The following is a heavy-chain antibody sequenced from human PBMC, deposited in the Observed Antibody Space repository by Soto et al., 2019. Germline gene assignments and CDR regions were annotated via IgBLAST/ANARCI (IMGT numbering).Heavy chain of an antibody. CDR2: IYFSGST. D-gene: IGHD3-16*01. CDR3: ARVGGVAASTFAY. J-gene: IGHJ4*02. V-gene: IGHV4-59*01. CDR1: GGSISSDY. Sequence: SETLSLTCTFSGGSISSDYWSWVRQPPGKGLEWIGYIYFSGSTNYNPSLESRVTISLDASKTQFSLKLRSLTTADTAVYYCARVGGVAASTFAYWGQGTLVTVSS.